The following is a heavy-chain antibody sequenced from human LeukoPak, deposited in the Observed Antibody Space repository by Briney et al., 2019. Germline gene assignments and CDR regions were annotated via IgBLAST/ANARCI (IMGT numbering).Heavy chain of an antibody. D-gene: IGHD3-22*01. Sequence: GGSLRLSCAASGFTFSTYWMHWVRQVPGKGLVWVSRISSDGANANYADSVKGRFTISRDNAKNTLYLQMNSLRAEDTAVYYCAKYYYDSSGYYITPPARAPDYWGQGTLVTVSS. CDR3: AKYYYDSSGYYITPPARAPDY. CDR2: ISSDGANA. V-gene: IGHV3-74*01. J-gene: IGHJ4*02. CDR1: GFTFSTYW.